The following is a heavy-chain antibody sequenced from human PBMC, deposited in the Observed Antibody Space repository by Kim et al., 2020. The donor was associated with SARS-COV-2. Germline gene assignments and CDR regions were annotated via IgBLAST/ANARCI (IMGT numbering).Heavy chain of an antibody. CDR1: GFTVSSNY. D-gene: IGHD3-22*01. V-gene: IGHV3-53*01. Sequence: GGSLRLSCAASGFTVSSNYMSWVRQAPGKGLEWVSVIYSGGSTYYADSVKGRFTISRDNSKNTLYLQMNSLRAEDTAVYYCARDAYDSSGYQDYWGQGTLVTVSS. CDR3: ARDAYDSSGYQDY. CDR2: IYSGGST. J-gene: IGHJ4*02.